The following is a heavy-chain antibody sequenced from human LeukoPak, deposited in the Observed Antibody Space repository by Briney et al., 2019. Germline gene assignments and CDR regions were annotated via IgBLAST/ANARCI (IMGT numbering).Heavy chain of an antibody. CDR3: ATSNDAKIVPFDH. CDR1: GGPLTGYY. Sequence: ESGPTLVKPSETLSLTCTVSGGPLTGYYWSWIRQPPGKGLEWIGYIYYSGSTKYSPSLKSRVTMSLDTSKNQFSLKLTSVSAADTAVYYCATSNDAKIVPFDHWGQGSLVTVSS. V-gene: IGHV4-59*01. J-gene: IGHJ4*02. D-gene: IGHD2-8*01. CDR2: IYYSGST.